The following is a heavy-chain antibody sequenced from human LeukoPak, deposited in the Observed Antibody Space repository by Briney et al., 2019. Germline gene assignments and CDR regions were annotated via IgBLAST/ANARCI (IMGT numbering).Heavy chain of an antibody. CDR2: IYHSGST. CDR1: GYSVSSAHY. D-gene: IGHD2-15*01. V-gene: IGHV4-38-2*01. CDR3: ARGLGWCSGGSCYP. Sequence: PSETLSLTCAGSGYSVSSAHYWGWIRQPPGKGLEWIGSIYHSGSTYYNPSLKSRVTISVDTSKNQFSLKLSSVTAADTAVYYCARGLGWCSGGSCYPWGQGTLVTVSS. J-gene: IGHJ5*02.